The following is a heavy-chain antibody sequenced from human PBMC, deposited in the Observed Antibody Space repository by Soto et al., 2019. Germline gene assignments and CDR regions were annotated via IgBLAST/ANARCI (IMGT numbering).Heavy chain of an antibody. CDR3: ARWADDYGLYGMDV. CDR1: GYTFTSYY. V-gene: IGHV1-46*01. CDR2: INPSGGSK. J-gene: IGHJ6*02. D-gene: IGHD4-17*01. Sequence: ASVKVSCKASGYTFTSYYMHWVRQAPGQGLEWMGIINPSGGSKSNAQKFQDRVTMTRDTYTSTVYMALRSLRSEDTAVYYCARWADDYGLYGMDVWGQGTTVTVSS.